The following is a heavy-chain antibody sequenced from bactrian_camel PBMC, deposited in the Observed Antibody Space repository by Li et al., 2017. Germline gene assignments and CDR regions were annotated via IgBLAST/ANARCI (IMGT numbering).Heavy chain of an antibody. J-gene: IGHJ4*01. CDR2: IYTAGGNA. CDR1: GDDYDANY. V-gene: IGHV3S28*01. Sequence: WQQVESGGGSVEAGGSLRLSCAPSGDDYDANYMVVAWFRQGPGKEREGIAAIYTAGGNAYSADFAKDRFSISHDNAKKTLTLQMNILKPEDTAMYYCAAGVWSGVTCTTLPGRRSGSFSVWCQGTQVTVS. D-gene: IGHD3*01. CDR3: AAGVWSGVTCTTLPGRRSGSFSV.